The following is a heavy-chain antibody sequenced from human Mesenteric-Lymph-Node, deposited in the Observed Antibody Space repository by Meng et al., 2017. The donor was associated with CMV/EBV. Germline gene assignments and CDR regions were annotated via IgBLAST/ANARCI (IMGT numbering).Heavy chain of an antibody. V-gene: IGHV1-2*02. CDR3: ARDVYCSSASCLDY. CDR1: GYTFADYY. CDR2: IDPNRGDT. Sequence: ASVKVSCKASGYTFADYYIHWVRQAPGQGLEWMGWIDPNRGDTNFAQKFQDRVTMTRDASSSTAYMELSRLRSDDTAIYFCARDVYCSSASCLDYWGQGTLVTVSS. D-gene: IGHD2-2*01. J-gene: IGHJ4*02.